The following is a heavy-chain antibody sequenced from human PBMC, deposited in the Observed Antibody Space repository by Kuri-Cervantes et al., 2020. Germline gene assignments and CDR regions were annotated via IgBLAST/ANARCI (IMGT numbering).Heavy chain of an antibody. CDR2: IWHDASNE. CDR1: GFTFSNYG. V-gene: IGHV3-33*06. Sequence: GGSLRLSCAASGFTFSNYGMHWARQAPGKGLEWVAVIWHDASNEYYPDSVKGRFTVSRDNSKNTMYLQMDSLRPEDTGLYHCAKDSGYWYQLDYWGQGALVTVSS. CDR3: AKDSGYWYQLDY. D-gene: IGHD5-12*01. J-gene: IGHJ4*02.